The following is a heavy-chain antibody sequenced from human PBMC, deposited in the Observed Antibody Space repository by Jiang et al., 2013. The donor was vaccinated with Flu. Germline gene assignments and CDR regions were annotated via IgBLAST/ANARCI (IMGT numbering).Heavy chain of an antibody. Sequence: GSTNYNPSLKSRVTISVDKSKNQFSLKLSSVTAADTAVYYCARCMVQDGFDYWGQGTLVTVSS. CDR2: GST. V-gene: IGHV4-4*02. D-gene: IGHD2-8*01. CDR3: ARCMVQDGFDY. J-gene: IGHJ4*02.